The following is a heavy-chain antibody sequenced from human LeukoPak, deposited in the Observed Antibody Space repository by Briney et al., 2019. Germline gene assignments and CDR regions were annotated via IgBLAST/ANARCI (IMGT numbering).Heavy chain of an antibody. V-gene: IGHV3-23*01. CDR3: ETDRILYYYDSSGYKPGAFSY. CDR2: ISGSGGST. CDR1: GFTFSSYA. J-gene: IGHJ4*02. Sequence: PGGSLRLSCAASGFTFSSYAMSWVRQAPGKGLEWVSAISGSGGSTYYADSVKGRFAISRDNSKNTLYLQMNSLRAEDTAVYYCETDRILYYYDSSGYKPGAFSYWGQGTMVTVSS. D-gene: IGHD3-22*01.